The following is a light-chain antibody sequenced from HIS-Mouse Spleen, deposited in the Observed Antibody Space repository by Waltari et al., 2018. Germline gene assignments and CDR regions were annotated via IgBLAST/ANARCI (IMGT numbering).Light chain of an antibody. Sequence: SYELTQPHSVSVYPGQTARSTCSGDQLPQKYDYWYQQKSGQAPVLVIYEDSKRPSGIPERFSGSSSGTMATLTISGAQVEDEADYYCYSTDSSGNHRVFGGGTKMTVL. J-gene: IGLJ2*01. CDR3: YSTDSSGNHRV. CDR2: EDS. V-gene: IGLV3-10*01. CDR1: QLPQKY.